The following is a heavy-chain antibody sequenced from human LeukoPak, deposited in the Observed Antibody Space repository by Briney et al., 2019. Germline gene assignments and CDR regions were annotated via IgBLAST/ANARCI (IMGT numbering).Heavy chain of an antibody. CDR2: ISGSGGST. V-gene: IGHV3-23*01. CDR3: AKDSWEDCSGGSCYSGFDY. D-gene: IGHD2-15*01. CDR1: GFTFSSYA. Sequence: GGSLRLSCAASGFTFSSYAMSWVRQAPGKGLEWVSAISGSGGSTYYADSVKGRFTISRDNAKNSLYLQMNSLRAEDTALYYCAKDSWEDCSGGSCYSGFDYWGQGTLVTVSS. J-gene: IGHJ4*02.